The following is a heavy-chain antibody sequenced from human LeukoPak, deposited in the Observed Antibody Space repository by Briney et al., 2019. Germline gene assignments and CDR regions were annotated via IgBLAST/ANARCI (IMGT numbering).Heavy chain of an antibody. V-gene: IGHV4-59*12. CDR1: GGSISSYY. CDR3: ARSMIEGFDI. CDR2: ISYSGIT. D-gene: IGHD3-22*01. Sequence: SETLSLTCTVSGGSISSYYWSWIRQPPGQGLEWIGYISYSGITNYNPSLKSRVTISVDTSKNQFSLKLSSVTAADTAVYYCARSMIEGFDIWGQGTMVTVSS. J-gene: IGHJ3*02.